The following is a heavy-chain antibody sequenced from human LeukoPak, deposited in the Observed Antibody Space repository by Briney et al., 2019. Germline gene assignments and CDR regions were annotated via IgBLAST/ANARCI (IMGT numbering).Heavy chain of an antibody. V-gene: IGHV5-51*01. CDR3: ARHGSGDLNY. Sequence: GESLKISCKGSGYSFSNYWIGWVRQMPGKGLEWVGIIYPGDSDTRYSPTFQGQVTISADKSISTAYLQWSSLKASDTAMYFCARHGSGDLNYWGQGSLVTVSS. CDR1: GYSFSNYW. CDR2: IYPGDSDT. J-gene: IGHJ4*02. D-gene: IGHD3-10*01.